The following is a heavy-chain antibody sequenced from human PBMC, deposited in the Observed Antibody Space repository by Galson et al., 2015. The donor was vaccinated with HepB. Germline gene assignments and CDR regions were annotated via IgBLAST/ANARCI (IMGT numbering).Heavy chain of an antibody. D-gene: IGHD1-14*01. CDR3: ARAGTTWGLFSYYGLDV. J-gene: IGHJ6*02. Sequence: SVKVSCKASGYTFPAYYVHWVRQAPGQGLEWMGRINPNSGGTNFAQKFQDRVTMTRDKSINTAYLELSRLRTADTAVYYCARAGTTWGLFSYYGLDVWGQGTTLTVSS. CDR1: GYTFPAYY. V-gene: IGHV1-2*06. CDR2: INPNSGGT.